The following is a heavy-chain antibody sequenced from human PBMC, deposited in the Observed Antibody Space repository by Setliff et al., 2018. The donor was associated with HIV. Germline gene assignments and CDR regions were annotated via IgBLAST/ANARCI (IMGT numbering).Heavy chain of an antibody. J-gene: IGHJ6*04. CDR1: GGSISSSTYY. V-gene: IGHV4-61*01. Sequence: LSLTCTVSGGSISSSTYYWGWIRQPPGKAPEWIGYIYYSGSTNYNPPLKTRLTISVDTSKNQFSLKLSSVTAADTAIYYCARDLHQPGYFYYVDVWGKGTAVTVSS. CDR3: ARDLHQPGYFYYVDV. CDR2: IYYSGST. D-gene: IGHD3-16*01.